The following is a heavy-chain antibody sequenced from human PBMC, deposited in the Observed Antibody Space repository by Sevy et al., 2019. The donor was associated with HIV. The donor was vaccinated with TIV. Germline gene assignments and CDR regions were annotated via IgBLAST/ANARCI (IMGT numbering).Heavy chain of an antibody. D-gene: IGHD3-10*01. CDR1: GFTFSSYG. CDR2: IRYDGSNK. CDR3: AKALWFSQGGYYYYGMDV. Sequence: GGSLRLSCAASGFTFSSYGMHWVRQAPGKGLEWVAFIRYDGSNKYYADSVKGRFTISRENSKNTLYVQMNSLRAEDTAVYYCAKALWFSQGGYYYYGMDVWGQGTTVTVSS. J-gene: IGHJ6*02. V-gene: IGHV3-30*02.